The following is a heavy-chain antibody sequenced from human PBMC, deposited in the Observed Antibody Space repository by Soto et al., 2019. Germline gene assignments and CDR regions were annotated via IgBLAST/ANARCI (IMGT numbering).Heavy chain of an antibody. Sequence: LRLSCAASGFTFSSYAMSWVRQAPGKGLEWVSAISATGGGTYYADSVKGRFTISRDNSHNTLYLQVHSLTAEDTAVYYCAKDRRAGGNSAFYFDFWGQGAQVTVS. V-gene: IGHV3-23*01. CDR2: ISATGGGT. D-gene: IGHD3-16*01. J-gene: IGHJ4*02. CDR1: GFTFSSYA. CDR3: AKDRRAGGNSAFYFDF.